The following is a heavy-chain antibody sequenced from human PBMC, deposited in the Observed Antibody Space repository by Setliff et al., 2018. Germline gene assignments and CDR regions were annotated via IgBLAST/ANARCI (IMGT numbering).Heavy chain of an antibody. CDR1: GFTFSREP. D-gene: IGHD7-27*01. V-gene: IGHV3-48*01. Sequence: GGSLRLSCAASGFTFSREPMKWDRQAPGKGLEWLSNIRNDGATTSYADSVKGRFTISRDNVKNSLFLQMNSLRAEDTAVYYCVIDLYWGCDYWCLGTLVTVSS. CDR2: IRNDGATT. CDR3: VIDLYWGCDY. J-gene: IGHJ4*02.